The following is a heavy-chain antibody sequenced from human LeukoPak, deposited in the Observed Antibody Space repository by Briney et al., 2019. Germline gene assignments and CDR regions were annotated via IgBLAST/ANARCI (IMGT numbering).Heavy chain of an antibody. CDR1: GCSVSSGSYY. CDR3: ARGSIALYYFDY. V-gene: IGHV4-61*01. Sequence: SETLSLTCTVSGCSVSSGSYYWRWIRQPPGKGLEWIGYIYYSGSTNYNPSLKSRVTISVDTSKNQFSLKLSSVTAADTAVYYCARGSIALYYFDYWGQGTLVTVSS. CDR2: IYYSGST. D-gene: IGHD6-6*01. J-gene: IGHJ4*02.